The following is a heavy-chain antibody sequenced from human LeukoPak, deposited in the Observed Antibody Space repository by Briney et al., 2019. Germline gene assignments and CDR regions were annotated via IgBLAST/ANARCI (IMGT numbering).Heavy chain of an antibody. Sequence: PGGSLRLSRAASGFTFSSSAMHWVRQASGKGLEWVGRIRSKANSYATAYAASVKGRFTISRDDSKNTAYLQMNSLKTEDTAVYYCICGGGNYWGQGTLVTVSS. V-gene: IGHV3-73*01. D-gene: IGHD3-16*01. CDR2: IRSKANSYAT. CDR3: ICGGGNY. J-gene: IGHJ4*02. CDR1: GFTFSSSA.